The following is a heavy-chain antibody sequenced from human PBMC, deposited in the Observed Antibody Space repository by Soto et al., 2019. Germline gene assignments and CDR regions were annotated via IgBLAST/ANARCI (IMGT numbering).Heavy chain of an antibody. V-gene: IGHV4-4*07. J-gene: IGHJ3*02. CDR3: ARYEPDTGEGFDI. CDR2: VYTSGTT. D-gene: IGHD3-10*01. Sequence: QVQLQESGPGLVKPSETLSLTCSVSGASMNTYFWSWIRQPAGKGLEWIGRVYTSGTTNYNPSLKSRVTMSVDTSKKQVSLKLISLTAADTGLYYCARYEPDTGEGFDIWGQGTMVTVSS. CDR1: GASMNTYF.